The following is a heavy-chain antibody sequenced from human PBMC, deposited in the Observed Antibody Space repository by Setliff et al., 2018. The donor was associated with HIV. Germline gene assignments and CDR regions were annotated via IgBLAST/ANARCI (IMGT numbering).Heavy chain of an antibody. CDR1: DDSISTYY. V-gene: IGHV4-4*09. CDR2: IYSSGYT. CDR3: ARALAVTHWGYFDY. Sequence: PSETLSLTCTVSDDSISTYYWSWIRQPPGKGLEWIGYIYSSGYTNYNPSLKSRVTISVDTSKNEVSLRMTSVIATDTAVYYCARALAVTHWGYFDYWGQGTLVTVSS. J-gene: IGHJ4*02. D-gene: IGHD7-27*01.